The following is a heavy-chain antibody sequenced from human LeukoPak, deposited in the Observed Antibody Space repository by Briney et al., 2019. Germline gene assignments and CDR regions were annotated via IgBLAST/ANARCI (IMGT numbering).Heavy chain of an antibody. Sequence: SETLSLTCTVSGGSISSHSWSWIRQPPGKGLEWIGYIYYSGSTNYNPSLKSRVTISVDTSKNQFSLKLSSVTAADTAVYYCARAAYYDSSGYYYLAFDYWGQGTLVTVSS. V-gene: IGHV4-59*11. J-gene: IGHJ4*02. CDR1: GGSISSHS. CDR2: IYYSGST. D-gene: IGHD3-22*01. CDR3: ARAAYYDSSGYYYLAFDY.